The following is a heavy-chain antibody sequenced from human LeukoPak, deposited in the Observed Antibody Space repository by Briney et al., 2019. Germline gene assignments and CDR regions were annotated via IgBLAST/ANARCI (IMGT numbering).Heavy chain of an antibody. CDR3: ARDLSDILTGYFDAFDI. D-gene: IGHD3-9*01. J-gene: IGHJ3*02. V-gene: IGHV1-8*02. Sequence: WASVKVSCKASGYTFTSYYMHWVRQATGQGLEWMGWMNPNSGDTGYAQKFQGRVTMTRNTSISTAYMELSSLRSEDTAVYYCARDLSDILTGYFDAFDIWGQGTMVTVSS. CDR1: GYTFTSYY. CDR2: MNPNSGDT.